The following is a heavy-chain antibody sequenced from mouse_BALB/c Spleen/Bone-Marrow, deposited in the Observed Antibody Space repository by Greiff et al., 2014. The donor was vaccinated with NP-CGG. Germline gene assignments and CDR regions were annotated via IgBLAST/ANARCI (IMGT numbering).Heavy chain of an antibody. Sequence: EVKLQESGGGLVKPGGSLKLSCAVSGFTFSDYYMYWVRQNPEKRLEWVATINDGGSYTYYPDSVKGRFTISRDNAKNNLYLQMSSLKSEDTAMCYCARDGNFAMDYWGQGTSVTVSS. CDR2: INDGGSYT. CDR1: GFTFSDYY. J-gene: IGHJ4*01. CDR3: ARDGNFAMDY. V-gene: IGHV5-4*02. D-gene: IGHD2-1*01.